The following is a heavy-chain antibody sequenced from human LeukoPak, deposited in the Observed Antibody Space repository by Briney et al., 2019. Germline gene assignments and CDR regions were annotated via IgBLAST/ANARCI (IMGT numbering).Heavy chain of an antibody. V-gene: IGHV3-30*02. D-gene: IGHD6-13*01. CDR1: GFTFSSYA. J-gene: IGHJ4*02. Sequence: PGGSLRLSCAASGFTFSSYAMHWVRQAPGKWLEWVAFIHYDGSNNYYADSVKGRFTISRDNSKNTLYLQMNTLRADDTAVYYCAKDHGSSDWYYFDYWGQGTLVTVSS. CDR3: AKDHGSSDWYYFDY. CDR2: IHYDGSNN.